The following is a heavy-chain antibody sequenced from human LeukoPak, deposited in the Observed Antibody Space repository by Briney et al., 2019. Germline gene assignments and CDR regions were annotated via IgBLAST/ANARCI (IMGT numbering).Heavy chain of an antibody. V-gene: IGHV3-23*01. J-gene: IGHJ6*02. CDR2: ISGSGDST. CDR3: SLWVNRYYYYGMDV. Sequence: GGSLRLSCAASGFTFSSYAMSWVRQAPGKGLEWVSAISGSGDSTYYADSVKGRFTISRDNSKNTLYLQMNSLRAEDTAVYYCSLWVNRYYYYGMDVWGQGTTVTVSS. D-gene: IGHD1/OR15-1a*01. CDR1: GFTFSSYA.